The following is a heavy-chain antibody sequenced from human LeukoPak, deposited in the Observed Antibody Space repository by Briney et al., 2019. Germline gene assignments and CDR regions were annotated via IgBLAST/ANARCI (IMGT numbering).Heavy chain of an antibody. D-gene: IGHD1-14*01. CDR3: ARARTGTGFDFDY. V-gene: IGHV4-59*01. CDR1: GVSISSYY. J-gene: IGHJ4*02. Sequence: SETLSLTCTVSGVSISSYYWSWIRQPPGKGLEWIGYIYYSGSTNYNPSLKSRVTISVDTSKNQFSLKLSSVTAADTAVYYCARARTGTGFDFDYWGQGTLVTVSS. CDR2: IYYSGST.